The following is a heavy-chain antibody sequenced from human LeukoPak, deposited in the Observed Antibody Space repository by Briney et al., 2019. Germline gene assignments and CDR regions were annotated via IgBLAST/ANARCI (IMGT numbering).Heavy chain of an antibody. V-gene: IGHV4-59*12. D-gene: IGHD3-22*01. CDR3: ARERGYYYDSSGYYFDY. CDR2: IYYSGST. CDR1: GGSISSYY. Sequence: SETLSLTCTVSGGSISSYYWSWIRQPPGKGLEWIGYIYYSGSTYYNPSLKSRVTISVDTSKNQFSLKLSSATAADTAVYYCARERGYYYDSSGYYFDYWGQGTLVTVSS. J-gene: IGHJ4*02.